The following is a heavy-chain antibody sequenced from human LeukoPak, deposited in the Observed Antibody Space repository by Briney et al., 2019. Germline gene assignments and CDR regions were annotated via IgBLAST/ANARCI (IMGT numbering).Heavy chain of an antibody. Sequence: ASVKVSCKASGYTFTGYYMHWVRQAPGQGLEWMGWINPNSGGTNYAQKFQGRVTMTRDTSISTAYMELSRLRSDDTAVYYCASYCSSTSCQEDWFDPWGQGTLVTVSS. V-gene: IGHV1-2*02. J-gene: IGHJ5*02. CDR2: INPNSGGT. CDR1: GYTFTGYY. CDR3: ASYCSSTSCQEDWFDP. D-gene: IGHD2-2*01.